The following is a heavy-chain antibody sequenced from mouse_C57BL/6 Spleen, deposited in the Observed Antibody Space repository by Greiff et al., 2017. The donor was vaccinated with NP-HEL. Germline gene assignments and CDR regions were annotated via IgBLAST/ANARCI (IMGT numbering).Heavy chain of an antibody. Sequence: EVQGVESGGGLVQPGGSLSLSCAASGFTFTDYYMSWVRQPPGKALEWLGFIRNKANGYTTEYSASVKGRFTISRDNSQSILYLQMNALRAEDSATYYCARLYDYDGDGHYYAMDYWGQGTSVTVSS. V-gene: IGHV7-3*01. CDR2: IRNKANGYTT. J-gene: IGHJ4*01. CDR1: GFTFTDYY. D-gene: IGHD2-4*01. CDR3: ARLYDYDGDGHYYAMDY.